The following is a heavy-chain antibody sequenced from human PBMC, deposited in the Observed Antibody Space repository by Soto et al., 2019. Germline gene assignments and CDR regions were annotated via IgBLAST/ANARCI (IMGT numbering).Heavy chain of an antibody. J-gene: IGHJ6*02. V-gene: IGHV1-3*01. CDR1: GDTFTRYT. CDR3: ARGHSTDCSNGVCSFFYNHEMDV. Sequence: GASVKVSCKASGDTFTRYTMNWVRQAPGQRLEWMGWINPDNGNTNSSQKFQDRVIITRDTSVSTAYMDLSRLRSDDTAVYFCARGHSTDCSNGVCSFFYNHEMDVWGQGTTVTVSS. CDR2: INPDNGNT. D-gene: IGHD2-8*01.